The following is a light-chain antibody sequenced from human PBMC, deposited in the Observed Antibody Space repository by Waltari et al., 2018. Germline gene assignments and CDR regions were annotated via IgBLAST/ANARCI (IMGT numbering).Light chain of an antibody. Sequence: QSALTQPASVSGSPGQSIPISCTGTSSDVGAYNYVSWYQQHPGKAPKLLMYDVSNRPSGCSKRFACAKFGNTASLPISGLQAEDEADYYCSSYISSSTLELFGGGTSLTVL. V-gene: IGLV2-14*03. CDR2: DVS. CDR3: SSYISSSTLEL. J-gene: IGLJ2*01. CDR1: SSDVGAYNY.